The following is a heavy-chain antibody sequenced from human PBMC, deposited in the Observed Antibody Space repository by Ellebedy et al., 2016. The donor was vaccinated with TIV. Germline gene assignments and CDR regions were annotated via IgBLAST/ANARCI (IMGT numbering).Heavy chain of an antibody. D-gene: IGHD5-18*01. J-gene: IGHJ4*02. CDR3: ARHMKTAMSENFDY. Sequence: GESLKISCKGSGYSFGGSWIGWVRQMPGRGPEWMGIIYAGDSDARSSPSFHGAVTISVDKSINTAYLKWSSLKASDTAMYYCARHMKTAMSENFDYWGLGTLVTVSS. V-gene: IGHV5-51*01. CDR2: IYAGDSDA. CDR1: GYSFGGSW.